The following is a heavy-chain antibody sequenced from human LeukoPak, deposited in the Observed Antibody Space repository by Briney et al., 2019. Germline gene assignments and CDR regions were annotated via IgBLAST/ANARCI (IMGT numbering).Heavy chain of an antibody. CDR3: AKALDGRGHWYERGADY. CDR2: ISADGNNE. D-gene: IGHD2-21*02. Sequence: PGGSLRLSCAASGFIFSNYPMHWVRQAPGKGLEWVAVISADGNNEHYADSAKGRFTLSRDNAKSTVYLRMSSLRAEDTAIYYCAKALDGRGHWYERGADYWGQGTLVAVSS. J-gene: IGHJ4*02. V-gene: IGHV3-30-3*01. CDR1: GFIFSNYP.